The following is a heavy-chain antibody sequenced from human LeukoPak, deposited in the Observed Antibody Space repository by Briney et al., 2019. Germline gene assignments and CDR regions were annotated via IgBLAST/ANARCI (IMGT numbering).Heavy chain of an antibody. CDR3: LVVGSSWYYFDY. Sequence: GASVKVSCKASGFTFTDYSMHWVRQAPGQRLEWMGWINAANGNTTYSQKFQGRVTITADKSTSTAYMELSSLRSEDTAVYYCLVVGSSWYYFDYWGQGTLVTVSS. V-gene: IGHV1-3*01. J-gene: IGHJ4*02. CDR2: INAANGNT. D-gene: IGHD6-13*01. CDR1: GFTFTDYS.